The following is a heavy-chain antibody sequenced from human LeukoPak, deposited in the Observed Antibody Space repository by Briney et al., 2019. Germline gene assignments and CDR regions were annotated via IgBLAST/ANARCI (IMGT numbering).Heavy chain of an antibody. V-gene: IGHV3-30*02. CDR2: IQFDGSVE. Sequence: GCLRLSRVPSVFMPTECVTNWVCAGPRKGAERSTFIQFDGSVEYYAASVRCRFTVSRDNSNNTLFLHMDGLGDEDTGVYYCAKVLGLGYYSPYFDFGGQGTVVTASS. D-gene: IGHD3-22*01. J-gene: IGHJ4*02. CDR1: VFMPTECV. CDR3: AKVLGLGYYSPYFDF.